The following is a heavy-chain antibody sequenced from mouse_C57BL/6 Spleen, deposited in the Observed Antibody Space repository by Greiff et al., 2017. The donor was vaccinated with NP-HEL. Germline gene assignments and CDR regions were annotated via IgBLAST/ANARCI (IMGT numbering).Heavy chain of an antibody. CDR3: ARAHTTVVGYYFDY. V-gene: IGHV1-85*01. CDR2: IYPRDGST. D-gene: IGHD1-1*01. Sequence: QVTLKVSGPELVKPGASVKLSCKASGYTFTSYDINWVKQRPGQGLEWIGWIYPRDGSTKYNEKFKGKATLTVDTSSSTAYMELHSLTSEDSAVYFCARAHTTVVGYYFDYWGQGTTLTVSS. CDR1: GYTFTSYD. J-gene: IGHJ2*01.